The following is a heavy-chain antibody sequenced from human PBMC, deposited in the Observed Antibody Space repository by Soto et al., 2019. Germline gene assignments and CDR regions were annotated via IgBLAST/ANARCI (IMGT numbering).Heavy chain of an antibody. CDR1: GGTFSSYA. CDR3: ARGGIGGYIKRPFDY. V-gene: IGHV1-69*06. Sequence: SVKVSCKASGGTFSSYAISWVRQAPGQGLEWMGGIIPIFGTANYAQKFQGRVTITADKSTSTAYMELSSLRSEDTAVYYCARGGIGGYIKRPFDYSGQGTLVTVSP. J-gene: IGHJ4*02. CDR2: IIPIFGTA. D-gene: IGHD5-12*01.